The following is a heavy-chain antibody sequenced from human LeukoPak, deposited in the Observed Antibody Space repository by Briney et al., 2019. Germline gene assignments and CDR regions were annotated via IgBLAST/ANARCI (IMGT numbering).Heavy chain of an antibody. V-gene: IGHV3-21*01. Sequence: GGSLRLSCAASGFTFSSYSMNWVRQAPGKGLEWVSSIRSSSSYIYYADSVKGGFTISRDNAKNSLYLQMNSLRAEDTAVYYCARGRSSRTYSSSWYSAYWGQGTLVTVSS. D-gene: IGHD6-13*01. J-gene: IGHJ4*02. CDR1: GFTFSSYS. CDR3: ARGRSSRTYSSSWYSAY. CDR2: IRSSSSYI.